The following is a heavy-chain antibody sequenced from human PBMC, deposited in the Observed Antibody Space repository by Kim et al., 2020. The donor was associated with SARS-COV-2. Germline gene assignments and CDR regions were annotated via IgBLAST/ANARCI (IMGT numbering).Heavy chain of an antibody. CDR3: TIDMPGVGNGYDLGDY. D-gene: IGHD5-12*01. Sequence: GGSLRLSCAGSGFIFSDAWMDWVRQAPGKGPEWVGRIKSKAYGGTTDYTAPVNGRFTISRDDSKNTVYLEMNSLKTEDTAVYYCTIDMPGVGNGYDLGDYWGQGPRVTVSS. J-gene: IGHJ4*02. CDR2: IKSKAYGGTT. CDR1: GFIFSDAW. V-gene: IGHV3-15*01.